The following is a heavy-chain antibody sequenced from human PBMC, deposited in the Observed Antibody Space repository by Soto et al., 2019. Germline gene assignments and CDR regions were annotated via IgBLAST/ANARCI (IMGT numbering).Heavy chain of an antibody. Sequence: SPILSLTCAISGDSVSSNSAAWNWIRQSPSRGLEWLGRTYYRSKWYNDYAVSVKSRITINPDTSKNQFSLQLNSVTPEDTAVYYCAREGMTGTPDDLYYYYYYMDVWGKGTTVTVSS. CDR2: TYYRSKWYN. CDR1: GDSVSSNSAA. CDR3: AREGMTGTPDDLYYYYYYMDV. J-gene: IGHJ6*03. D-gene: IGHD1-7*01. V-gene: IGHV6-1*01.